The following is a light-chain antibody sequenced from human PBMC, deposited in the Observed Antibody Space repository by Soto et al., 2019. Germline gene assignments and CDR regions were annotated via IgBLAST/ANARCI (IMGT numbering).Light chain of an antibody. CDR3: QQTLTFPIT. CDR1: QPISNW. CDR2: AAS. Sequence: DIQMTQSPSSVSAYVGDRVTITCRASQPISNWLAWYQQKPGQAPKLLISAASTLQSGVPSRFSGSGSGTHFTLTINSLQPEDFATYYCQQTLTFPITFGQGTRLEIK. V-gene: IGKV1-12*01. J-gene: IGKJ5*01.